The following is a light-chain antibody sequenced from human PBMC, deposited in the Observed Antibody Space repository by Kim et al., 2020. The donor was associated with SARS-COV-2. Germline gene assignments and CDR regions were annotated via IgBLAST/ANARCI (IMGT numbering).Light chain of an antibody. J-gene: IGKJ4*01. V-gene: IGKV3-15*01. CDR1: QSVSSN. CDR3: QQYNNWPLT. CDR2: DAS. Sequence: LSPGETATLSCRASQSVSSNLAWYQQKPGQAPRLLIYDASTRATGIPATFSGSGSGTEFTLTISSLQSEDFAVYYCQQYNNWPLTFGGGTKVDIK.